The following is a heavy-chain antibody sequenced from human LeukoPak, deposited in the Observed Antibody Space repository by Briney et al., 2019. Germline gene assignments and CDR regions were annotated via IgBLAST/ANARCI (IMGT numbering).Heavy chain of an antibody. D-gene: IGHD3-10*01. Sequence: TSETLSLTCTVSGGSISSYYWGWIRQPPGKGLEWIGSIYYSGATYYNPSLKSRVAISVDTSKIQFSLKLSSVTAADTAVYYCARLVYGSEDVWGKGTTVTVSS. CDR1: GGSISSYY. CDR3: ARLVYGSEDV. CDR2: IYYSGAT. V-gene: IGHV4-39*01. J-gene: IGHJ6*04.